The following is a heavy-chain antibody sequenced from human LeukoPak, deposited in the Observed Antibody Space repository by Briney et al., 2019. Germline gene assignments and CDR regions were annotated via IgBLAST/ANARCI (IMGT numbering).Heavy chain of an antibody. J-gene: IGHJ4*02. V-gene: IGHV1-2*06. Sequence: ASVKVSCKASGYTFTGYYMHWVRQAPGQGREWMGRINPNSGGTNYAQKFQGRVTMTRDTSISTAYMELSRLRSDDTAVYYCAVLMITFGGVIAQTLTLDYWGQGTLVTVSS. CDR2: INPNSGGT. D-gene: IGHD3-16*02. CDR1: GYTFTGYY. CDR3: AVLMITFGGVIAQTLTLDY.